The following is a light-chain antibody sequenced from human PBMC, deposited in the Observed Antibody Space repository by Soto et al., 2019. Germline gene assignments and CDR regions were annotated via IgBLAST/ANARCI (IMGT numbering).Light chain of an antibody. CDR3: KEQYTWCGT. CDR2: GAS. Sequence: CRASQTVSSKLAWYQQKPGQAPRLLIYGASTRATGIPARFSGSGSGTELTLTISSLQSEDIPAYACKEQYTWCGTCGQGTKVDIK. V-gene: IGKV3-15*01. J-gene: IGKJ1*01. CDR1: QTVSSK.